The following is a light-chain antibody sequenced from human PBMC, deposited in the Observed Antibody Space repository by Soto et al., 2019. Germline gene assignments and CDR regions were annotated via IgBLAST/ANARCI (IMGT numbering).Light chain of an antibody. Sequence: DIQMTQSPSTRSASVGYRVTITCRASQSIGDSLAWYQQKPGKAPYLLISDVSSLERGVPSRFSGSGSGTEFTLTISSMQPDDFATFYCQQYNGYSRTFGHGTKVDIK. J-gene: IGKJ1*01. CDR2: DVS. CDR1: QSIGDS. CDR3: QQYNGYSRT. V-gene: IGKV1-5*01.